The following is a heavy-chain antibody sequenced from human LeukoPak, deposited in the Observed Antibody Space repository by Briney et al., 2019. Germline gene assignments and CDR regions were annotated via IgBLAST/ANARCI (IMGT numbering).Heavy chain of an antibody. Sequence: PGRSLRLSCAASGFTFSSYGMHWVRQAPGKGLEWVAVISYDGSNKYYADSVKGRFTISRDNSKNTLYLQMNSLRAEDTAVYYCARGIEVWIGNAFDIWGQGTMVTVSS. D-gene: IGHD5-12*01. J-gene: IGHJ3*02. CDR1: GFTFSSYG. CDR2: ISYDGSNK. CDR3: ARGIEVWIGNAFDI. V-gene: IGHV3-30*03.